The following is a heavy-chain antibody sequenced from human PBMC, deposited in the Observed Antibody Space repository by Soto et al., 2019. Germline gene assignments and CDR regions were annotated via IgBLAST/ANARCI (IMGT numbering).Heavy chain of an antibody. D-gene: IGHD4-4*01. CDR3: ARSTVTTTPYYYYYGMDV. CDR2: IYHSGST. CDR1: GGSISSSNW. J-gene: IGHJ6*02. Sequence: QVQLQESGPGLVKPSGTLSLTCAVSGGSISSSNWWRWVRQPPGKGLEWIGEIYHSGSTNYNPSLKRRVTISVDKSKTKFSLKRSSVTAADTAVYYCARSTVTTTPYYYYYGMDVWGQGTTVTVSS. V-gene: IGHV4-4*02.